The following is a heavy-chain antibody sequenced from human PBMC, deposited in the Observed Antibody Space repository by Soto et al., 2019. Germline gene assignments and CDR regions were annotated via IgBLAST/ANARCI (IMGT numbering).Heavy chain of an antibody. Sequence: QVQLVESGGGVVQPGRSLRLSCAASGFTFSSYGMHWARQAPGEGLEWVAVISYDGNRKYYADSVKGRFTISRDFSKNTVDPHMNSLRVEDTAVYFCARKGYGGRWSLDSWGQGILVTVSS. J-gene: IGHJ4*02. V-gene: IGHV3-30*03. D-gene: IGHD2-15*01. CDR1: GFTFSSYG. CDR3: ARKGYGGRWSLDS. CDR2: ISYDGNRK.